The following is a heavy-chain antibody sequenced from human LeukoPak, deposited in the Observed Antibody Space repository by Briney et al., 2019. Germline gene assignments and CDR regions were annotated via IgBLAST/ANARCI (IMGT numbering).Heavy chain of an antibody. D-gene: IGHD2-21*01. CDR2: IYSGGPT. Sequence: PSETLSLTCAVYGGSFSGYYWTWIRQAPGKGLEWVSVIYSGGPTYYADSVKGRFTISRDNSKNTLYLQMNSLRAEDTAVYYCAREGVDRPGSRPLFIDYWGQGTLVTVSS. CDR3: AREGVDRPGSRPLFIDY. CDR1: GGSFSGYY. V-gene: IGHV3-66*01. J-gene: IGHJ4*02.